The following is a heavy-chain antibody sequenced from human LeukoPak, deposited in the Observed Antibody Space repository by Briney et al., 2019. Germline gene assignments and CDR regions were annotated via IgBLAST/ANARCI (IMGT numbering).Heavy chain of an antibody. CDR3: ASEHEYGDYIN. J-gene: IGHJ4*02. D-gene: IGHD4-17*01. V-gene: IGHV4-4*02. Sequence: PSGTLSLTCAVSGVSISSGHLWSWVRQSPGKGPEWIGEIYHTGNTKYNPSLKRQTTILVDKSKNQFSLELTPVTAADTAVYYCASEHEYGDYINWGQGTLVTVSS. CDR2: IYHTGNT. CDR1: GVSISSGHL.